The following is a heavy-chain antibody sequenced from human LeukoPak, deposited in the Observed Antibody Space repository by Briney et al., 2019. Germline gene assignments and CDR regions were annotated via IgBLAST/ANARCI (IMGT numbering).Heavy chain of an antibody. CDR1: GGSISTYY. Sequence: SETLSLTCTISGGSISTYYWSWLRQPPGKGLEWIGYIYYSGTTNYNPSLKSRVTISIDTSKNQFSLKLSSVTAADTAVYYCARGVYIAAAQYGYWGQGTLVTVSS. D-gene: IGHD6-13*01. J-gene: IGHJ4*02. CDR2: IYYSGTT. V-gene: IGHV4-59*01. CDR3: ARGVYIAAAQYGY.